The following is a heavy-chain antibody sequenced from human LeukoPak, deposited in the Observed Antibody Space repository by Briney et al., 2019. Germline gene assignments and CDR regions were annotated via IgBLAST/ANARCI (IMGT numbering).Heavy chain of an antibody. CDR2: IIPIFGTA. Sequence: SVKVSCKASGGTFSSYAISWVRQAPGQGLEWMGGIIPIFGTANYAQKFQGRVTITTDESTSTAYMELSSLRSEDTAVYYCAREERYCSSTSCHSRFDYWGQGTLVTVSS. V-gene: IGHV1-69*05. D-gene: IGHD2-2*01. CDR3: AREERYCSSTSCHSRFDY. CDR1: GGTFSSYA. J-gene: IGHJ4*02.